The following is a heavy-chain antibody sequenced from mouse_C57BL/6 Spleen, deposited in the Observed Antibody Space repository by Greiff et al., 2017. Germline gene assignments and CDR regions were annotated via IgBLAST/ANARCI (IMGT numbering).Heavy chain of an antibody. J-gene: IGHJ3*01. CDR2: INPNNGGT. V-gene: IGHV1-26*01. Sequence: VQLQQSGPELVKPGASVKISCKASGYTFTDYYMNWVKQSHGKSLEWIGDINPNNGGTSYNQKFKGKATLTVDKSSSTAYMELRSLTSEDSAVYYCARPDYYGSSYWCAYWGQGTLVTVSA. D-gene: IGHD1-1*01. CDR3: ARPDYYGSSYWCAY. CDR1: GYTFTDYY.